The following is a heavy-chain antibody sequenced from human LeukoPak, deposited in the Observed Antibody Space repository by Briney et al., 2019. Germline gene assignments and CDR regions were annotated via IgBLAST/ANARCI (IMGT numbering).Heavy chain of an antibody. CDR1: GGSISSGGYY. CDR3: ARVVVVPANWFDP. CDR2: IYYSGST. V-gene: IGHV4-31*03. D-gene: IGHD2-2*01. Sequence: SQTLSLTCTVSGGSISSGGYYWSWIRQHPGKGLEWIGYIYYSGSTYYNPSLKSRVTISVDTSKNQFSLKLSSVTAADTAVYYCARVVVVPANWFDPWGQGTLVTVSS. J-gene: IGHJ5*02.